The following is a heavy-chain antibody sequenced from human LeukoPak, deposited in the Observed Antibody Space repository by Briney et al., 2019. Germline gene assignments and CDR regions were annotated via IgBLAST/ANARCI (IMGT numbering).Heavy chain of an antibody. D-gene: IGHD2-15*01. CDR3: ARTYCSGGSCYDY. V-gene: IGHV4-4*02. CDR1: GGSISSSNW. J-gene: IGHJ4*02. Sequence: KASGTVSLTCADSGGSISSSNWWSWVRQPPGKGLEWIGEIYHSGSTNYNPSLKSRVTISVDKSKNQFSLKLSSVTAADTAVYYCARTYCSGGSCYDYWGQGTLVAVSS. CDR2: IYHSGST.